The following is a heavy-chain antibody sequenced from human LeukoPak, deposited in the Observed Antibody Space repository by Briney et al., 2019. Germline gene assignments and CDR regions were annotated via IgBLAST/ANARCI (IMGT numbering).Heavy chain of an antibody. Sequence: ASMKVSCKASGYSFTDFYLHWVRQAPGQGLEWMGWINPKIGDTKFAQKFQGRVTMTRDTSSSTVYMELGRLRSDDTAVYYCAREAYDLLTGANWFDPWGQGTLVTVSS. CDR1: GYSFTDFY. J-gene: IGHJ5*02. CDR3: AREAYDLLTGANWFDP. V-gene: IGHV1-2*02. D-gene: IGHD3-9*01. CDR2: INPKIGDT.